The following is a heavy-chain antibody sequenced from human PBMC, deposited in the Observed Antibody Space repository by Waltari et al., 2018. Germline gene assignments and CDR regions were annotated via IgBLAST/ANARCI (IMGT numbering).Heavy chain of an antibody. V-gene: IGHV3-23*01. CDR2: VGSGGST. CDR3: ARGSGYFFDY. J-gene: IGHJ4*02. D-gene: IGHD1-1*01. Sequence: EVQLLESGGGLVQPGGSLRLSCAAPAFTFGSYARRWVRQAPGKGLEWVATVGSGGSTYYADSVKGRFTISKDSPQNTLYLQMSSLRAEDTAVYYCARGSGYFFDYWGQGTLVTVSS. CDR1: AFTFGSYA.